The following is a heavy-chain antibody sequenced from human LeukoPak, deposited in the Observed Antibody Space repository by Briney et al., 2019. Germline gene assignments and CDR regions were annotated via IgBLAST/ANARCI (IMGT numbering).Heavy chain of an antibody. D-gene: IGHD2-2*01. CDR2: IKSKTDGGTT. J-gene: IGHJ3*02. Sequence: VGSLRLSCAASGFTFSNAWMSWVSQAPGKGLEWVGRIKSKTDGGTTDYAAPVKGRFTISRDDSKNTLYLQMNSLKTEDTAVYYCTTDSRYIVVVPATFDIWGQGTMVTVSS. V-gene: IGHV3-15*01. CDR3: TTDSRYIVVVPATFDI. CDR1: GFTFSNAW.